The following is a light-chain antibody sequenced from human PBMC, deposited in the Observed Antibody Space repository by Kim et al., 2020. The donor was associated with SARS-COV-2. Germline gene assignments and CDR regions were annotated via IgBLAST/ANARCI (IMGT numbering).Light chain of an antibody. V-gene: IGKV1-16*01. CDR1: HVIVNS. J-gene: IGKJ2*02. CDR3: LQYNSYPRT. Sequence: SASVGARLTITCRASHVIVNSLAWFQQNPGTAPKSLIYAASSLQSGVPSRFSGSGSGTDFSLTISRLQPEDFATYYSLQYNSYPRTFGQGTKLEI. CDR2: AAS.